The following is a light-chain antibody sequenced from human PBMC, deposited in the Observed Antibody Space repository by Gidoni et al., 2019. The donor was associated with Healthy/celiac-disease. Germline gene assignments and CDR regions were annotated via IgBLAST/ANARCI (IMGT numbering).Light chain of an antibody. CDR2: GAS. J-gene: IGKJ3*01. V-gene: IGKV3-20*01. CDR1: QSVSSSY. Sequence: DIVLTQSPGTLSLSPRERATLSCRASQSVSSSYLAWYQQKTGQAPRLLLYGASSRATGIPDRFSGSGSGTDFTLTISRLEPEDFAVYYCQQYGSSPLFTFGPGTKVDIK. CDR3: QQYGSSPLFT.